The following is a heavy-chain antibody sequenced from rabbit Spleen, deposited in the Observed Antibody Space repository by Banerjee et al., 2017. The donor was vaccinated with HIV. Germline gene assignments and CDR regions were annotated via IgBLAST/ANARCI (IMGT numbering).Heavy chain of an antibody. Sequence: QEQLEESGGDLVKPGASLTLTCTASGFSFSSTYYMCWVRQAPGKGLEWIACIYVGSSGSTYYTNWAKGRFTISKISSTTVTLQMPSLTAADTAMYFCARGSSNIYWAFDLWGPGTLVTVS. D-gene: IGHD8-1*01. V-gene: IGHV1S45*01. CDR3: ARGSSNIYWAFDL. J-gene: IGHJ2*01. CDR1: GFSFSSTYY. CDR2: IYVGSSGST.